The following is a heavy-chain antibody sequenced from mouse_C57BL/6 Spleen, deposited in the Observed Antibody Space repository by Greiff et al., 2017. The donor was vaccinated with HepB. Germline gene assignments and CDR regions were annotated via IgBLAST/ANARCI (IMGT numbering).Heavy chain of an antibody. CDR2: ISSGSSTI. Sequence: EVHLVESGGGLVKPGGSLKLSCAASGFTFSDYGMHWVRQAPEKGLEWVAYISSGSSTIYYADTVKGRFTISRDNAKNTVFLQMTSLRSEDTAMYYCARYGGSSRYWYFDVWGTGTTVTVSS. CDR3: ARYGGSSRYWYFDV. D-gene: IGHD1-1*01. V-gene: IGHV5-17*01. CDR1: GFTFSDYG. J-gene: IGHJ1*03.